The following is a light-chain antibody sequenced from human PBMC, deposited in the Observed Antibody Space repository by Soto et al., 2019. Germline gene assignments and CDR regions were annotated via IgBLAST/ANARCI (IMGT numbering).Light chain of an antibody. V-gene: IGLV2-14*01. J-gene: IGLJ1*01. CDR3: SSYTSSSPYV. Sequence: QSVLTQPPSASGSPGQSVTISCTGTSSDVGGYNYVSWYQQHPGKAPKLIIYEVSQRPSGVSNRFSGSKSGNTASLTISGLQAEDEADYYCSSYTSSSPYVFGTGTKVTVL. CDR2: EVS. CDR1: SSDVGGYNY.